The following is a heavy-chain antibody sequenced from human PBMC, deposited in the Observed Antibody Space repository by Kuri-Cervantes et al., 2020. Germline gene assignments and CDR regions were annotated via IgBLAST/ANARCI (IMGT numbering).Heavy chain of an antibody. CDR3: ARGIAAHRVSYYYYYMDV. CDR2: IGTAGDT. D-gene: IGHD6-13*01. Sequence: GGSLRLSCAASGFTFDDYAMHWVRQATGKGLEWVSAIGTAGDTYYPGSVKGRFTISRDNAKNSLYLQMNSLRAEDTAVYYCARGIAAHRVSYYYYYMDVWGKGTTVTVSS. CDR1: GFTFDDYA. V-gene: IGHV3-13*01. J-gene: IGHJ6*03.